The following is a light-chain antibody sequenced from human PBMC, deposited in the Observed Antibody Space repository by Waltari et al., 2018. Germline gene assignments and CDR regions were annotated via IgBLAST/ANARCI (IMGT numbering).Light chain of an antibody. J-gene: IGLJ3*02. CDR2: NGN. V-gene: IGLV1-44*01. CDR3: ATWDDSLSGPV. Sequence: QSVLTQPPSVSGAPGQRVTISCSGSSSNIGGNTVNWYQQLPGRAPKLLIYNGNRRPSGFPDRFSESKSGNSDSLAITGLQSEDEADYYCATWDDSLSGPVFGGGTKLTVL. CDR1: SSNIGGNT.